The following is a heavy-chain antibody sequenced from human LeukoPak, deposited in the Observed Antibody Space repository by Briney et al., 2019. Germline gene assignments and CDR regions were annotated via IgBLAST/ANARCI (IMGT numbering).Heavy chain of an antibody. V-gene: IGHV3-48*02. J-gene: IGHJ4*02. CDR3: AAGIRYAFDY. CDR2: IRTTAEGAKYA. D-gene: IGHD3-9*01. CDR1: GFSFTDYP. Sequence: PGGSLRLSCATSGFSFTDYPMNWVRQAPGKGLEWISNIRTTAEGAKYAYYADSVKGRVTISRDDGKNTLYLHMNSLRDDDTVVYYCAAGIRYAFDYWGQGILVTVSS.